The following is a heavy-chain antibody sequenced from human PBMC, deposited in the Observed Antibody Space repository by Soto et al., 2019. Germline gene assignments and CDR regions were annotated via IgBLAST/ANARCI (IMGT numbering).Heavy chain of an antibody. J-gene: IGHJ6*03. CDR2: INSDGSST. D-gene: IGHD3-3*01. CDR3: ARVGRGAPKPSSIFGVPIDYYYYYMDV. Sequence: GGSLRLSCAASGFTFSSYWMHWVRQAPGKGLVWVSRINSDGSSTSYADSVKGRFTISRDNAKNTLYLQMNSLRAEDTAVYYCARVGRGAPKPSSIFGVPIDYYYYYMDVWGKGTTVTVSS. CDR1: GFTFSSYW. V-gene: IGHV3-74*01.